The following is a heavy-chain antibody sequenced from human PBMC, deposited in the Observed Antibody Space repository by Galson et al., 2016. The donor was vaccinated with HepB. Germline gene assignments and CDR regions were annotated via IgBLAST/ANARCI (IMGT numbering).Heavy chain of an antibody. CDR3: ARDSGNCSSTSCFENWFDP. CDR1: GGSISSHDYY. V-gene: IGHV4-31*01. D-gene: IGHD2-2*01. CDR2: IYYSGST. Sequence: TLSLTCTVSGGSISSHDYYWNWLRQHPGKGLEWIGSIYYSGSTHYNPSLGGPATMSVDTSKNQFSLKLSSVTAANMAVYYCARDSGNCSSTSCFENWFDPWGQGTLVTVSS. J-gene: IGHJ5*02.